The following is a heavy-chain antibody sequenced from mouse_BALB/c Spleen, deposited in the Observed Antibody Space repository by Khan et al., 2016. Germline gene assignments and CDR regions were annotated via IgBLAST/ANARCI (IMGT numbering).Heavy chain of an antibody. CDR3: ARGGYGNYVFAY. D-gene: IGHD2-1*01. J-gene: IGHJ3*01. V-gene: IGHV1-87*01. CDR1: GYTFTSYW. Sequence: QVRLQQSGAELARPGASVKLSCKASGYTFTSYWMQWVKQRPGQGLQWIGTIYPGDGDTRYTQKFKGKATLTADKSSSTAYMQLSSLASEDSAVYYWARGGYGNYVFAYWGQGTLVTVSA. CDR2: IYPGDGDT.